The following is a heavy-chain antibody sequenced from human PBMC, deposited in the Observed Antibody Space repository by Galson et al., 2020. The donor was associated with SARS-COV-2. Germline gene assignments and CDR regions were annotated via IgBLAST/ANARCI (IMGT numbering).Heavy chain of an antibody. J-gene: IGHJ4*02. CDR3: ASVSGSYLTQLDY. CDR2: ISYDGSNT. CDR1: GFTFSSYA. Sequence: GGSLRLSCAASGFTFSSYAMHWVRQAPGKGLEWVAVISYDGSNTYYADSVKGRFTISRDNSKNTLYLQMNSLRAEDTAVYYCASVSGSYLTQLDYWGQGTLVTVSS. D-gene: IGHD3-10*01. V-gene: IGHV3-30*04.